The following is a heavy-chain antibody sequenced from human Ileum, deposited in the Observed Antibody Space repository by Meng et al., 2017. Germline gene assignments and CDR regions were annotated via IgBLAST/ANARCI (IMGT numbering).Heavy chain of an antibody. J-gene: IGHJ4*02. V-gene: IGHV3-23*04. Sequence: DVQLVESGGGVVRPGGSLRLLCAASGFIFSSSGMNWVRQAPGKGLEWVSSISSSARNTYYADSVMGRFTISRDNSKNTVYLQMTSLRVEDTAVYYCAKDPDELDSWGQGTLVTVSS. CDR3: AKDPDELDS. CDR2: ISSSARNT. CDR1: GFIFSSSG.